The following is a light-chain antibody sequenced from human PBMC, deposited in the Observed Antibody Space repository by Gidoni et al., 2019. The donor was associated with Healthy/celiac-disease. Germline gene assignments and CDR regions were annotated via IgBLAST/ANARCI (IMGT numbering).Light chain of an antibody. J-gene: IGKJ4*01. Sequence: DIQMTQSPSSLSASVGDRVTITCQASQDISNYLNWYQQKPGKAPKLLIYDASNLETGVPSRFSGSGSGTDFTCTISSLQPEDIATYYCQQSSTFGGGTKVEIK. CDR3: QQSST. V-gene: IGKV1-33*01. CDR2: DAS. CDR1: QDISNY.